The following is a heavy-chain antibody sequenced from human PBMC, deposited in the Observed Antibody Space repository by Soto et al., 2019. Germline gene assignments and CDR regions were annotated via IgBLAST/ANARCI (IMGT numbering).Heavy chain of an antibody. V-gene: IGHV4-39*01. D-gene: IGHD3-22*01. CDR1: GGSISSSSYY. Sequence: SETLSLTCTVSGGSISSSSYYWGWIRQPPGKGLEWIGSIYYSGSTYYNPSLKSRVTISVDTSKNQFSLKLSSVTAADTAVYYCARQAMKTYYYDSSGYFYWGQGTLVTVSS. CDR2: IYYSGST. CDR3: ARQAMKTYYYDSSGYFY. J-gene: IGHJ4*02.